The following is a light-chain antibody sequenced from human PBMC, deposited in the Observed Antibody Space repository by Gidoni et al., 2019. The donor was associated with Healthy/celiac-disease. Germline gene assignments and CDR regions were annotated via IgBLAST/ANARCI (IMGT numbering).Light chain of an antibody. Sequence: SYELTQPPSVSVSPGQTARITCSGDALPKQYAYWYQQKPGQAPVQVIYKDNERPSGIPERFSGSSSGTTVTLTISGVQAEDEADYYCQSADSSGAYPEVFGGGTKLTVL. V-gene: IGLV3-25*03. J-gene: IGLJ3*02. CDR1: ALPKQY. CDR2: KDN. CDR3: QSADSSGAYPEV.